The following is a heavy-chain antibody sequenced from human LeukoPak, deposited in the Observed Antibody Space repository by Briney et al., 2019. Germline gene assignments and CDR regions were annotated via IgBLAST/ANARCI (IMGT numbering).Heavy chain of an antibody. D-gene: IGHD3-3*01. J-gene: IGHJ6*02. CDR2: TYYGSKWYN. CDR1: GDSVSSNSAA. Sequence: SQTLSLTCAISGDSVSSNSAAWSWIRQSPSRGLEWLGRTYYGSKWYNDYAVSVKSRITINPDTSKNQFSLQLNSVTPEDTAVYYCARDHSITIFGVVIMRMDVWGQGTTVTVSS. V-gene: IGHV6-1*01. CDR3: ARDHSITIFGVVIMRMDV.